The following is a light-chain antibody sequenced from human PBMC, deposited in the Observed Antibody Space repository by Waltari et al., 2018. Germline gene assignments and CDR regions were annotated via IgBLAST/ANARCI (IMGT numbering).Light chain of an antibody. J-gene: IGKJ1*01. V-gene: IGKV1-27*01. CDR2: AAS. CDR1: QGLNKA. Sequence: GDRVTVTCRASQGLNKALSWYQQKPGKAPTLLIYAASSLQTRVSSRFSGSGSGTDFTLIINSLQGEEVGMYECEEEYTSAGTGGEGTKGEMK. CDR3: EEEYTSAGT.